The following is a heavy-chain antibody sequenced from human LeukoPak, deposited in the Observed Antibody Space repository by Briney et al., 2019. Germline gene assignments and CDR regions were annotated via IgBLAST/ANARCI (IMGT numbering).Heavy chain of an antibody. J-gene: IGHJ3*02. CDR2: INTNTGNP. CDR1: GYTFINSA. Sequence: GASVKVSCKASGYTFINSAINWVRQAPGQGLEWMGWINTNTGNPTYAQGFTGHFVFSLDTSVSTAYLQINSLKTEDTAVYYCARGSITMSYAFDIWGQGTMVTVSS. V-gene: IGHV7-4-1*02. CDR3: ARGSITMSYAFDI. D-gene: IGHD3-10*02.